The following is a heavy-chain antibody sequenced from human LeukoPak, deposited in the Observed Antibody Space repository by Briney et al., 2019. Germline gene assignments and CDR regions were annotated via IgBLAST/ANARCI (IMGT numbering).Heavy chain of an antibody. V-gene: IGHV4-31*03. CDR1: GGSISSGGYY. J-gene: IGHJ4*02. D-gene: IGHD6-13*01. Sequence: SETLSLTCTVSGGSISSGGYYWSWIRQHPGKGLEWIGYIYYSVSTYYNPSLKSRVTISVDTSKNQFSLKLSSVTAADTAVYYCARGSRYSSSWYRSYYFDYWGQGTLVTVSS. CDR3: ARGSRYSSSWYRSYYFDY. CDR2: IYYSVST.